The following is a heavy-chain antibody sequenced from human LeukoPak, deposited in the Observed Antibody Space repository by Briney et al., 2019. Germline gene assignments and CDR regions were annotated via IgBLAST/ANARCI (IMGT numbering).Heavy chain of an antibody. CDR3: ARDWSYYDSSGYYDAFDI. Sequence: GGSLRLSCAASGFTVSSNYMSWVRQAPGKGLEWVSVIYSGGSTYYADSVKGRFTISRDNSKNTLYLQMNSLRAEDTAVYYCARDWSYYDSSGYYDAFDIWGQGTMVTVSS. D-gene: IGHD3-22*01. CDR1: GFTVSSNY. CDR2: IYSGGST. V-gene: IGHV3-53*01. J-gene: IGHJ3*02.